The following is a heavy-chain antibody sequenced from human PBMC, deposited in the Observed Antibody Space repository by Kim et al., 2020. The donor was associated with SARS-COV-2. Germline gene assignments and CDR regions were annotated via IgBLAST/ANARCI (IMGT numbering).Heavy chain of an antibody. J-gene: IGHJ3*02. CDR1: GGTFSSYA. CDR2: IIPIFGTA. Sequence: SVKVSCKASGGTFSSYAISWVRQAPGQGLEWMGGIIPIFGTANYAQKFQGRVTITADESTSTAYMELSSLRSEDTAVYYCARVQIAAARELYAFDIWGQGTMVTVSS. D-gene: IGHD6-13*01. V-gene: IGHV1-69*13. CDR3: ARVQIAAARELYAFDI.